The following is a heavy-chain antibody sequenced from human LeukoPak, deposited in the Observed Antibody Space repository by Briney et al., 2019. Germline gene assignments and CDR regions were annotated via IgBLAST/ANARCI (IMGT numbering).Heavy chain of an antibody. Sequence: GGSLRLSCAASGFAFADYAMHWVRQIPGKGLECVAHIHADGGRTYYADSVKGRFTVSRDNGKNSLFLQMDSLTSDDTALYYCSTWAFYHGLDVWGQGATVIVSS. D-gene: IGHD2/OR15-2a*01. CDR3: STWAFYHGLDV. V-gene: IGHV3-43*02. CDR2: IHADGGRT. CDR1: GFAFADYA. J-gene: IGHJ6*02.